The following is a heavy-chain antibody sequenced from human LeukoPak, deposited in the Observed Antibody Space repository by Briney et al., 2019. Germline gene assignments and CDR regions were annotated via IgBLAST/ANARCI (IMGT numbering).Heavy chain of an antibody. CDR2: INPNSGGT. CDR3: ATHNDYGDYWTGVD. D-gene: IGHD4-17*01. V-gene: IGHV1-2*02. J-gene: IGHJ4*02. Sequence: GASVKVSCKASGYTFTSYGISWVRQAPGQGLEWMGWINPNSGGTNYAQKFQGRVTMTRDTSISTAYMELSRLRSDDTAVYYCATHNDYGDYWTGVDWGQGTLVTVSS. CDR1: GYTFTSYG.